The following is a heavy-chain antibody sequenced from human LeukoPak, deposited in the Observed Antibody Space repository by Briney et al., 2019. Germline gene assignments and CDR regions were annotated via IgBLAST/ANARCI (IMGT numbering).Heavy chain of an antibody. CDR2: INHSGST. J-gene: IGHJ6*02. D-gene: IGHD1-26*01. Sequence: SETLSLTCAVYGGSFSGYYWSWIRQPPGKGLEWIGEINHSGSTNYNPSLKSRVTISVDTSKNQFSLKLSSVTAADTAVYYCARGKGAALYYYYGMDVWGQGTTVTVSS. V-gene: IGHV4-34*01. CDR1: GGSFSGYY. CDR3: ARGKGAALYYYYGMDV.